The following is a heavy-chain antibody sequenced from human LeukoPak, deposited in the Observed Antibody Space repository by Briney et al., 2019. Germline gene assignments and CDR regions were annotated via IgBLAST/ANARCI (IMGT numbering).Heavy chain of an antibody. J-gene: IGHJ3*02. CDR1: GFTSSWYW. V-gene: IGHV3-7*05. CDR2: IKPDGSEK. Sequence: PGRSLRLSCAASGFTSSWYWMSWVRQAPGKGLEWVANIKPDGSEKHYVDSVKGRFTISRDNAKNSLYLQMNSLRAEDTAVYFCARSNYAAFDIWGQGTMVTVSS. D-gene: IGHD2-2*01. CDR3: ARSNYAAFDI.